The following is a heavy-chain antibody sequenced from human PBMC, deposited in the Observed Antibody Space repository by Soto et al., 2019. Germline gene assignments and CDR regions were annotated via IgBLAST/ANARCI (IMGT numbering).Heavy chain of an antibody. V-gene: IGHV4-39*01. J-gene: IGHJ5*01. CDR3: GRVVEGATRHTDPDS. CDR1: GDSIHNSHTF. Sequence: SETVSLTCTVSGDSIHNSHTFWAWIRQPPGKGLQFSASHYHYGGALYNSSLKSRVTISVDTANNQVSLRMRSLTAADTAFYYCGRVVEGATRHTDPDSWGQGILVTVSS. D-gene: IGHD2-21*01. CDR2: HYHYGGA.